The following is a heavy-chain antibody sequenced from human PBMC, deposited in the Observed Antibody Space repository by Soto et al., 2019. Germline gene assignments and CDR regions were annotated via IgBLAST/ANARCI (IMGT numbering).Heavy chain of an antibody. J-gene: IGHJ5*02. D-gene: IGHD3-22*01. CDR3: ARMYSSGSGWFHP. V-gene: IGHV4-31*03. Sequence: SETLSLTCSVSGYSITAGGYYWSWIRQHPGKGLGWIGSSYSSGSIIYNPSLKSRVSISGDTSRNQFSMTLTSVTAADTALYYCARMYSSGSGWFHPWGQGTLVTVSS. CDR1: GYSITAGGYY. CDR2: SYSSGSI.